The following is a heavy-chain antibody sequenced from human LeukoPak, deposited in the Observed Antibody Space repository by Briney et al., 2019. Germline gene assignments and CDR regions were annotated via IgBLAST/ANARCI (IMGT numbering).Heavy chain of an antibody. CDR1: GFTFSSYA. D-gene: IGHD3-3*01. Sequence: GGSLRLSCAASGFTFSSYAMSWVRQAPGKGLEWVSGISVSGGSTCYADSVKGRFTISRDNSKNTVYLQVNSLRADDTAVYYCAKADFCRGGTCYDFDYRGQGTLISVSS. CDR2: ISVSGGST. CDR3: AKADFCRGGTCYDFDY. J-gene: IGHJ4*02. V-gene: IGHV3-23*01.